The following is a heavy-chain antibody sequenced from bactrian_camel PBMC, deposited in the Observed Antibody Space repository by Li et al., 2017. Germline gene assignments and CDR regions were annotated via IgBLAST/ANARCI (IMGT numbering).Heavy chain of an antibody. CDR1: GHTYSNNC. CDR3: AKGDRSYGDSCRNKY. Sequence: VQLVESGGGSVQAGGSLRLSCTASGHTYSNNCMGWFRQAPGKQREAVASIYVGYPTYYADSVKGRFTISQDNAKNTLYLQMNSLKPEDSAIYYCAKGDRSYGDSCRNKYWGQGTQVTVS. D-gene: IGHD6*01. V-gene: IGHV3S53*01. CDR2: IYVGYPT. J-gene: IGHJ4*01.